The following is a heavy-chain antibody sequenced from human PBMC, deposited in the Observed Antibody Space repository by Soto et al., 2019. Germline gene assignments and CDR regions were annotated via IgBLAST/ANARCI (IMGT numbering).Heavy chain of an antibody. CDR2: IFTGGAT. V-gene: IGHV3-53*01. J-gene: IGHJ5*02. D-gene: IGHD2-2*01. CDR1: GFTVGGNY. CDR3: ARARPGVNGAFDP. Sequence: GGPLRISGSASGFTVGGNYMPWVRQAPGKGLEFISVIFTGGATKYAESVKGRFTISRDDSDNTFYLQMNSLRVEDTALYYCARARPGVNGAFDPWGQGTLVTVSS.